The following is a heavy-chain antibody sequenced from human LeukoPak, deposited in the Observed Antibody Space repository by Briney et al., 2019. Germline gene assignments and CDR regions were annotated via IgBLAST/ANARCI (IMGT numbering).Heavy chain of an antibody. D-gene: IGHD2/OR15-2a*01. J-gene: IGHJ4*02. CDR2: INSDGSWT. Sequence: GGSLRLSCAASGFTFSNFAMSWVRQAPGKGLVWVSHINSDGSWTSYADSVKGRFTISKDNAKNTVYLQMNSLRAEDTAVYYCVSFYETYWGRGTLVTVSS. V-gene: IGHV3-74*01. CDR1: GFTFSNFA. CDR3: VSFYETY.